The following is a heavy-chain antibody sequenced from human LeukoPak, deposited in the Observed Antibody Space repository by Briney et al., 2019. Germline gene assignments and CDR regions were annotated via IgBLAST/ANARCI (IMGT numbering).Heavy chain of an antibody. CDR3: ARPPPVDYYDSSGNFDY. V-gene: IGHV3-48*03. D-gene: IGHD3-22*01. Sequence: GGSLRLSCAASGFTFSSYEMNWVRQAPGKGLEGGSYISSSGSTIYYADSVKGRFTISRDNAKNSLYLQMNSLRAEDTAVYYCARPPPVDYYDSSGNFDYWGQGTLVTVSS. CDR1: GFTFSSYE. CDR2: ISSSGSTI. J-gene: IGHJ4*02.